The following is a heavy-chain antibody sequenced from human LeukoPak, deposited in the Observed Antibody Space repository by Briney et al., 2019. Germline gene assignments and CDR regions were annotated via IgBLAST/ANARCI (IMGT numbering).Heavy chain of an antibody. D-gene: IGHD3-22*01. J-gene: IGHJ4*02. V-gene: IGHV3-33*01. CDR2: IWYDGSKK. Sequence: GESLRLSCAASGFTHSSYGIHWVRQAPGKGLEWVAVIWYDGSKKYYGDSVKGRFTISRDNSKNTLHLQMNSLRVEDTAVYYCARDIGDSGFFLDYWGQGTLVTVSS. CDR1: GFTHSSYG. CDR3: ARDIGDSGFFLDY.